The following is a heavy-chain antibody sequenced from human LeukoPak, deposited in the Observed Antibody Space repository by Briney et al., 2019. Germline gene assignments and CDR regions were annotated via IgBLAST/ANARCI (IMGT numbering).Heavy chain of an antibody. CDR3: ASGPTYYYGSGSYRDY. CDR2: ISYDGSNK. Sequence: GGSLRLSWAASGFTFSSYAMHWVRQAPGKGLEWVAVISYDGSNKYYADSVKGRSTISRDNSKNTLYLQMNSLRAEDTAVYYCASGPTYYYGSGSYRDYWGQGTLVTVSS. V-gene: IGHV3-30-3*01. CDR1: GFTFSSYA. D-gene: IGHD3-10*01. J-gene: IGHJ4*02.